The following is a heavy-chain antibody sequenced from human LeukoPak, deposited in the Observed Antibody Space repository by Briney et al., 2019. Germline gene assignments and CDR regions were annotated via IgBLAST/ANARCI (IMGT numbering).Heavy chain of an antibody. CDR1: GFTLSGSD. CDR3: AREKSNFEY. V-gene: IGHV3-23*05. Sequence: GGSLRLSCAASGFTLSGSDMSWVRQAPGGGLQWVSSISSSVSRTFYADSVKGRFTISRDNSKNTLYLQMNNLSAEDTAVYYCAREKSNFEYWGQGTLVTVSS. J-gene: IGHJ4*02. CDR2: ISSSVSRT. D-gene: IGHD5-24*01.